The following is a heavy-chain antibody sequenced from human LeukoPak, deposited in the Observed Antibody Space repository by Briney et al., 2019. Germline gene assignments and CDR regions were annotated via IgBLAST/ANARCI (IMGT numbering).Heavy chain of an antibody. CDR2: IYYSGST. J-gene: IGHJ4*02. Sequence: SETLSLTCTVSGGSISSYYWSWIRQPPGKRLEWIGYIYYSGSTNYNPSLKGRVTISVDTSKNQFSLKLSSVTAADTAVYYCARGYGGDHADYWGQGTLVTVSS. CDR1: GGSISSYY. V-gene: IGHV4-59*01. D-gene: IGHD2-21*02. CDR3: ARGYGGDHADY.